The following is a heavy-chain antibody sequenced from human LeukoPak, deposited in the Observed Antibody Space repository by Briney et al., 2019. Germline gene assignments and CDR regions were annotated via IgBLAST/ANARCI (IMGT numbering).Heavy chain of an antibody. CDR3: ARGPYQSGRYYVGDY. D-gene: IGHD1-26*01. Sequence: GGSLRLSCAASGTTFSSYWMHWVRQAPGKGLVWVSRVNSDGSSASYADSVKGRFTISRDNAKNTLYLQMNSLRAEDTALYYCARGPYQSGRYYVGDYWGQGTLVTVSS. J-gene: IGHJ4*02. V-gene: IGHV3-74*01. CDR2: VNSDGSSA. CDR1: GTTFSSYW.